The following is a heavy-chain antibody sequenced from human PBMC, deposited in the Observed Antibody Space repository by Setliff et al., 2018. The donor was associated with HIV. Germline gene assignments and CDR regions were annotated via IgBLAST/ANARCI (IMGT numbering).Heavy chain of an antibody. CDR2: INSDGSTT. CDR3: ARDADPGIGTPGDSFDL. J-gene: IGHJ4*02. D-gene: IGHD1-26*01. Sequence: GGSLRLSCSASGFTFSSYAMHWVRQAPGMGLEWVSQINSDGSTTTYTGSVKGRFTVSRDNAKNTLYLQADSQRVEDTALYYCARDADPGIGTPGDSFDLWGQGTLVTVSS. CDR1: GFTFSSYA. V-gene: IGHV3-74*01.